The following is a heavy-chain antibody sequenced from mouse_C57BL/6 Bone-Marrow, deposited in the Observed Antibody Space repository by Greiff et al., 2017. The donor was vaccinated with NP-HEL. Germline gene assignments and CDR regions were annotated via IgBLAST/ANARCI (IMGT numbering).Heavy chain of an antibody. CDR3: AGITTLKY. J-gene: IGHJ2*01. CDR1: GYTFTDYN. D-gene: IGHD1-1*01. Sequence: EVKLMESGPELVKPGASVKMSCKASGYTFTDYNMHWVKQSHGKSLEWIGYINPNNGGTSYNQKFKGKATLTVNKSSSTAYMELRSLTSEDSAVYYCAGITTLKYWGQGTTLTVSS. V-gene: IGHV1-22*01. CDR2: INPNNGGT.